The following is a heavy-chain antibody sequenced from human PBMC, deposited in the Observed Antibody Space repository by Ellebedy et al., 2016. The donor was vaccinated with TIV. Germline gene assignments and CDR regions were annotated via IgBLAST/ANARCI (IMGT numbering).Heavy chain of an antibody. CDR2: IKQDGGEK. V-gene: IGHV3-7*01. CDR1: GFTFSSYY. CDR3: ARGRVPAS. J-gene: IGHJ4*02. D-gene: IGHD2-2*01. Sequence: GGSLRLXXAASGFTFSSYYMSWARQAPGKGLEWLAAIKQDGGEKYYADFVKGRFTISRDNAKNSLYLQMNSLRADDAAVYYCARGRVPASWGQGTLVTVSS.